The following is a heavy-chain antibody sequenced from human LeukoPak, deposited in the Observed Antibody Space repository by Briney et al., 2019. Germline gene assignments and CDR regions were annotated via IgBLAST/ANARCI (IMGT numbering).Heavy chain of an antibody. Sequence: GGSLRLSCAASGFTVSSNYMSWVRQAPGKGLEWVSVIYSGGSTYYADSVKGRFTISRDNSKNTLYLQMNSLRAEDTAVYYCAREGTKEQRVDYWGQGTLGTVSS. CDR2: IYSGGST. V-gene: IGHV3-53*01. CDR3: AREGTKEQRVDY. D-gene: IGHD6-25*01. J-gene: IGHJ4*02. CDR1: GFTVSSNY.